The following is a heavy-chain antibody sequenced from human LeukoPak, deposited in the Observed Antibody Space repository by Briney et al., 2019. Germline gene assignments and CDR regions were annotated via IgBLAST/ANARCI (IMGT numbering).Heavy chain of an antibody. J-gene: IGHJ4*02. D-gene: IGHD1-26*01. Sequence: SETLSLTCTVSGGSISSYYWSWIRQPPGKGLEWIGYIYYSGSTNYNPSLKSRVTISVDTSKNQFSLKLSSVTAADTAVYYCARAGATPLGHAFDYWGQGTLVTVSS. V-gene: IGHV4-59*12. CDR3: ARAGATPLGHAFDY. CDR1: GGSISSYY. CDR2: IYYSGST.